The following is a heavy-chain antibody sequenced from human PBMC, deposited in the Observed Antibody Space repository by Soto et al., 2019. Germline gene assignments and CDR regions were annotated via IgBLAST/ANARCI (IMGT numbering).Heavy chain of an antibody. Sequence: GGSLRLSCAASGFTFDDYAMHWVRQTPGKGLEWVSGISWNSASIAYADSVKGRFIISRDNDKKSLYLQMNSLRAEDTALYYCAKDTLIWSGYVGAFDIWGQGTMVTVSS. D-gene: IGHD3-3*01. V-gene: IGHV3-9*01. CDR2: ISWNSASI. J-gene: IGHJ3*02. CDR3: AKDTLIWSGYVGAFDI. CDR1: GFTFDDYA.